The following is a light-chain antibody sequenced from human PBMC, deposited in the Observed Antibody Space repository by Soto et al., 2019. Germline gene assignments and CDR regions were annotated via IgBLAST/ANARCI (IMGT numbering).Light chain of an antibody. J-gene: IGLJ1*01. CDR1: SSNIGSNT. V-gene: IGLV1-44*01. Sequence: QSVLTQPPSASGTPGQRVTISCSGSSSNIGSNTVNWYQQLPGTAPKLLIYSNNQRPSGVPDRFSGSKSGTSASLTISGLQAEDEADYYCCSYAGSSSHYVFGTGTKVTVL. CDR2: SNN. CDR3: CSYAGSSSHYV.